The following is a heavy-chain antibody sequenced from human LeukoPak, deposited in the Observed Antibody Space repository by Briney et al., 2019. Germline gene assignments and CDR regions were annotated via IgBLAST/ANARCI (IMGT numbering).Heavy chain of an antibody. CDR1: GYTFTTYF. CDR3: AGGVGTYQTYFDY. V-gene: IGHV1-46*01. J-gene: IGHJ4*02. Sequence: GASVKVSCKASGYTFTTYFMHWLRQAPGQELEWMGIINPSAVSTNYAQKFLGRVTMTRDTSTSTVYMELSSLRSEDTAVYYCAGGVGTYQTYFDYWGQGTLVTVSS. CDR2: INPSAVST. D-gene: IGHD1-14*01.